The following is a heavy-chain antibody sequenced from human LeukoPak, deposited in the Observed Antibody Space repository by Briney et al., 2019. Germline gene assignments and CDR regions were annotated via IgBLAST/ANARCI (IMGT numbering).Heavy chain of an antibody. CDR2: ISSSSSYI. Sequence: KAGGFWRPSCAASGFTFSSYSMNWGRQAPGKGLEWVSSISSSSSYIYYADSVKGRFTISRDNAKNSLYLQMNSLRAEDTAVYYCARDRSYCYDSPGAVDYWGQGTMVTVSS. D-gene: IGHD3-22*01. J-gene: IGHJ3*01. CDR1: GFTFSSYS. V-gene: IGHV3-21*01. CDR3: ARDRSYCYDSPGAVDY.